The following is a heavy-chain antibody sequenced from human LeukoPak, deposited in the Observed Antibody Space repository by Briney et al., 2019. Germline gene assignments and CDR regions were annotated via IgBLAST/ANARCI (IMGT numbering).Heavy chain of an antibody. CDR1: GDSISSYY. Sequence: PSETLSLTCTVSGDSISSYYWSWIRQPPGKGLDWIGYIYYSGNTNYNPSLKSRVTISVDTSKNQFSLKLISVTTADTAVYYCARGLGGSYRYTLGYWGQGTLVTVSP. CDR2: IYYSGNT. J-gene: IGHJ4*02. V-gene: IGHV4-59*01. CDR3: ARGLGGSYRYTLGY. D-gene: IGHD3-16*02.